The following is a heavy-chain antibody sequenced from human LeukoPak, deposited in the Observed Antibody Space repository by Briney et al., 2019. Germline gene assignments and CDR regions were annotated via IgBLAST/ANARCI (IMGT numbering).Heavy chain of an antibody. CDR3: ARKLGYCSSTSCPRFGTYFDY. V-gene: IGHV4-59*12. CDR2: IYYSGST. Sequence: SETLSLTCTVSGGSISSYYWNWIRQPPGKGLEWIGYIYYSGSTNYNPSLKSRVTISVDTSKNQFSLKLSSVTAADTAVYYCARKLGYCSSTSCPRFGTYFDYWGQGTLVTVSS. CDR1: GGSISSYY. D-gene: IGHD2-2*01. J-gene: IGHJ4*02.